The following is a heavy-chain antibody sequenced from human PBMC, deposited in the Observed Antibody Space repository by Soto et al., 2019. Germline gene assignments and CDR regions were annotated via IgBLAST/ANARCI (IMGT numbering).Heavy chain of an antibody. V-gene: IGHV4-39*01. D-gene: IGHD1-26*01. J-gene: IGHJ6*02. Sequence: SETLSLTCTVSGGSISRSSYYWGWIRQPPGKGLEWIGSIYYSGSTYYNPSLKSRVTISVDTSKNQFSLKLSSVTAADTAVYYCARGQIVGATYYYYGMDVWGQGTTVTVSS. CDR1: GGSISRSSYY. CDR3: ARGQIVGATYYYYGMDV. CDR2: IYYSGST.